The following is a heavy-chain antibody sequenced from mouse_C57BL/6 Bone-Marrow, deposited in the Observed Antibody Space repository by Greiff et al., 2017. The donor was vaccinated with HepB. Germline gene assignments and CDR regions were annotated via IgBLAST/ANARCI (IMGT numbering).Heavy chain of an antibody. Sequence: SRTVLARPGASVKMSCKTSGYTFTSYWMHWVKQRPGQGLEWIGAIYPGNSDTSYNQKFKGKAKLTAVTSASTAYMELSSLTNEDSAVYYCTRESLCFYYAMDYWGQGTSVTVSS. CDR1: GYTFTSYW. CDR2: IYPGNSDT. V-gene: IGHV1-5*01. D-gene: IGHD6-5*01. CDR3: TRESLCFYYAMDY. J-gene: IGHJ4*01.